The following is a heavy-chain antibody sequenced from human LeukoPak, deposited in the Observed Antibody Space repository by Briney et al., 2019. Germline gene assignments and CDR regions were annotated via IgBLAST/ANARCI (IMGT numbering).Heavy chain of an antibody. Sequence: ASVKVSCKASGYTFTSYGISRVRQAPGQGLEWMGWISAYNGNTNYAQKLQGRVTMTTDTSTSTAYMELRSLRSDDTAVYYCARDPSVTMVPKIMDVWGKGTTVTVSS. CDR3: ARDPSVTMVPKIMDV. J-gene: IGHJ6*04. CDR1: GYTFTSYG. V-gene: IGHV1-18*04. D-gene: IGHD3-10*01. CDR2: ISAYNGNT.